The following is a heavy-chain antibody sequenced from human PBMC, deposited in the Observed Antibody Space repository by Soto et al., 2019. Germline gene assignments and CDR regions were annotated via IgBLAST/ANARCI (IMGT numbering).Heavy chain of an antibody. J-gene: IGHJ6*02. CDR2: IIPILGIA. Sequence: SVKVSCTASGGTFSSYTISWVRQAPGQGLEWMGRIIPILGIANYAQKFQGRVTITADKSTSTAYMELSSLRSEDMAVYYCAREDYYGSGSYYNGPRYYYGMDVWGQGTTVTVSS. CDR1: GGTFSSYT. V-gene: IGHV1-69*04. D-gene: IGHD3-10*01. CDR3: AREDYYGSGSYYNGPRYYYGMDV.